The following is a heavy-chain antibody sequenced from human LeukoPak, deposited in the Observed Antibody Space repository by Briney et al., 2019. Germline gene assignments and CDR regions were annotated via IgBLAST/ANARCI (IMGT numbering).Heavy chain of an antibody. CDR3: ARVYYYYDSSGILTLYFDY. D-gene: IGHD3-22*01. CDR1: GYTFTSYH. V-gene: IGHV1-2*02. Sequence: RASVKVSCKTSGYTFTSYHMHRVRQAPGQGLEWMGWVNPTSGGTNYAQKFQGRVTMTRDTSISTAYMELSRLRSDDTAVYYCARVYYYYDSSGILTLYFDYWGQGTLVTVSS. CDR2: VNPTSGGT. J-gene: IGHJ4*02.